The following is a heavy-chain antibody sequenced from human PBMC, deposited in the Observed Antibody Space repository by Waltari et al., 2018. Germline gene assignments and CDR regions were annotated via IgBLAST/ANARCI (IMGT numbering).Heavy chain of an antibody. D-gene: IGHD1-20*01. J-gene: IGHJ5*02. CDR2: IDWNDDK. Sequence: QVTLEESGPALVQPTQTLTLTCTFSGFSLDTSGVRMSWIRQPPGKALEWLARIDWNDDKFYNTSLQTRLTVSKYTSRNQMLLTMTNVDPVDTTIYYCAREGPYNRNHDHFDPWGQGTLVTVSS. V-gene: IGHV2-70*04. CDR3: AREGPYNRNHDHFDP. CDR1: GFSLDTSGVR.